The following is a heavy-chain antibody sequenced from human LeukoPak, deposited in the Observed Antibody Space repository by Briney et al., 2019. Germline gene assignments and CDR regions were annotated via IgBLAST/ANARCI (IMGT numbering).Heavy chain of an antibody. CDR1: GFTFTNYW. CDR3: ARGDYNWNYGSFGY. D-gene: IGHD1-7*01. CDR2: IKQEGSEK. J-gene: IGHJ4*02. Sequence: PGESLRLSCAPSGFTFTNYWMSWVRQAPGKGLEWVANIKQEGSEKYYVGSVKGRFTISRDNAKNSLYLQMNNLRAEDTALYFCARGDYNWNYGSFGYWGQGTLVTVS. V-gene: IGHV3-7*01.